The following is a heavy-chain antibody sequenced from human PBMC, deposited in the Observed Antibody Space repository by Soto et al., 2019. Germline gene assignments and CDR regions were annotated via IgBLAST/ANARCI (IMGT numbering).Heavy chain of an antibody. CDR3: ARDPFCSGGNCYRNL. CDR1: GFTFSDYY. V-gene: IGHV3-11*04. J-gene: IGHJ4*02. D-gene: IGHD2-15*01. CDR2: ISSSANTM. Sequence: GGSLRLSCAASGFTFSDYYMSWIRQAPGKGLEWVSYISSSANTMEYADSVKGRFTISRDNAKNSVYLQMDSVRAEDTAVYYCARDPFCSGGNCYRNLWGQGTLVTVYS.